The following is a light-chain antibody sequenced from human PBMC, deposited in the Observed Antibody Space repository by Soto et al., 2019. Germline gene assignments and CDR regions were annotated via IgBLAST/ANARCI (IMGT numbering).Light chain of an antibody. J-gene: IGKJ4*01. CDR2: GAS. V-gene: IGKV3-15*01. Sequence: EIVMTQSPATLSVSPGERATLSCRASQSVSSNLAWYQQKPGQAPRLLIYGASTRATGIPARFSGSGSGTAFTLTISRLQSEDFAFYYCQQYNNWPLTFGGGTKVEIK. CDR1: QSVSSN. CDR3: QQYNNWPLT.